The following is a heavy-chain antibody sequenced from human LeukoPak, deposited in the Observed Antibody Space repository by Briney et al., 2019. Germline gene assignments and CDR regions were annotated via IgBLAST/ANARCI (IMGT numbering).Heavy chain of an antibody. V-gene: IGHV1-18*01. CDR3: ARHSGYSYSERFDY. Sequence: ASVKVSCKASGYTFTSYGISWVRQAPGQGLEWMGWISAYNGNTGYAQNLQGRVTMTTDTSASTAYIELRSLRSDDTAVYYCARHSGYSYSERFDYWGQGTLVTVSS. D-gene: IGHD5-12*01. J-gene: IGHJ4*02. CDR2: ISAYNGNT. CDR1: GYTFTSYG.